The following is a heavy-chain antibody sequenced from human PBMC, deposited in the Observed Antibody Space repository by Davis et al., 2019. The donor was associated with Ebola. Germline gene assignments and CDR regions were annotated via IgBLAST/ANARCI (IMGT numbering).Heavy chain of an antibody. V-gene: IGHV1-18*01. D-gene: IGHD6-19*01. J-gene: IGHJ4*02. CDR1: GYIFTSYA. CDR3: ARETSSGWYDY. Sequence: ASVKVSCKASGYIFTSYAIHWVRQAPGQRLEWMGWISAYNGNTNYAQKLQGRVTMTTDTSTSTAYMELRSLRSDDTAVYYCARETSSGWYDYWGQGTLVTVSS. CDR2: ISAYNGNT.